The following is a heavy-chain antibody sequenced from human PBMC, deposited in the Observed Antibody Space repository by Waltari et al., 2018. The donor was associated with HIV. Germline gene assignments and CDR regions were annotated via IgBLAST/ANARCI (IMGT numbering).Heavy chain of an antibody. Sequence: QVQLVQSGAEVKKPGASVKVSCKASGYTFTSYAMHWVRQAPGQRLEWMGWINAGNGNTKYSQKFQGRVTITRDTSASTAYMELSSLRSEDTAVYYCARDRTDYDFWSGIMDVWGQGTTVTVSS. D-gene: IGHD3-3*01. CDR3: ARDRTDYDFWSGIMDV. CDR1: GYTFTSYA. J-gene: IGHJ6*02. CDR2: INAGNGNT. V-gene: IGHV1-3*01.